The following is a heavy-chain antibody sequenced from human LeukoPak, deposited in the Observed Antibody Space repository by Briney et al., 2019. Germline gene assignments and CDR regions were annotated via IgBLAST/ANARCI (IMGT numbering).Heavy chain of an antibody. J-gene: IGHJ4*02. D-gene: IGHD1-20*01. CDR3: AKGEGITGTATPDY. Sequence: GGSLRLSCAASGFTFSNYGMHWVRQAPGKGLEWMAVMSHDGNNKNYADSVKGRFTISRDNSKYTLFLQMNSLRAEDTAVYYCAKGEGITGTATPDYWGQGTLLTVSS. V-gene: IGHV3-30*18. CDR2: MSHDGNNK. CDR1: GFTFSNYG.